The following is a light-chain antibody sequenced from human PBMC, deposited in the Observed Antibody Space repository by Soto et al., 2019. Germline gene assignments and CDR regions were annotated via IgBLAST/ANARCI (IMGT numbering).Light chain of an antibody. CDR1: QSVSNNY. CDR2: GAS. J-gene: IGKJ1*01. CDR3: QHYNSYSEA. Sequence: VMTQAPATLSVSPGERATLSCRASQSVSNNYLAWYQQKPGQAPRLLIYGASNRATGIPDRFSGSGSGTDFTLTISRLEPDDFATYYCQHYNSYSEAFGQGTKVDIK. V-gene: IGKV3-20*01.